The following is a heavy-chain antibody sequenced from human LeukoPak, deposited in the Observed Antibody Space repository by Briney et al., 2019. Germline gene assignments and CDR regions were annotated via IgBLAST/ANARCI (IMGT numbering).Heavy chain of an antibody. J-gene: IGHJ4*02. CDR2: ISGSGTYI. CDR1: GFTFSSYA. V-gene: IGHV3-21*01. D-gene: IGHD6-19*01. Sequence: GGSLRLSCAASGFTFSSYAMSWVRQAPGKGLEWVSAISGSGTYIFYADSVKGRFTISRDNAKNSLYLQMNSLRAEDTAVYYCARDSRFSSGWYVTWFDYWGQGTLVTVSS. CDR3: ARDSRFSSGWYVTWFDY.